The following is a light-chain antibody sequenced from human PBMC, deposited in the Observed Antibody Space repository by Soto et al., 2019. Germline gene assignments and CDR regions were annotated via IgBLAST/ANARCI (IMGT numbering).Light chain of an antibody. CDR2: EGS. V-gene: IGLV2-23*01. Sequence: QSALTQPASVSGSPGQSITISCTGTSSDVGSYNLVSWYQQHPGKAPKLMIYEGSKRPSGVSNRFSGSKSGNTASLTISGLQXEDEADYYCCSYAGSSTFVVFGGGTKLTVL. J-gene: IGLJ2*01. CDR3: CSYAGSSTFVV. CDR1: SSDVGSYNL.